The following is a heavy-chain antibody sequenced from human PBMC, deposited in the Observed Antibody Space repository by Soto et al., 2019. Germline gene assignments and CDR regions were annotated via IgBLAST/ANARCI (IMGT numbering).Heavy chain of an antibody. CDR2: IIPTFGTA. Sequence: ASVKVSCKASGGTFSSYAISWVRQAPGQGLEWMGGIIPTFGTANYAQKFQGRVTITADESTRTAYMELSSLRSEDTAVYYCARENHYDSSGYLGYFDYWGQGTLVTVSS. V-gene: IGHV1-69*13. CDR1: GGTFSSYA. CDR3: ARENHYDSSGYLGYFDY. D-gene: IGHD3-22*01. J-gene: IGHJ4*02.